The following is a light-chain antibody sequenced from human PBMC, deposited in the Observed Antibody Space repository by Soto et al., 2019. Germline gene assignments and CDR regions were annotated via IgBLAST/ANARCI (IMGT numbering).Light chain of an antibody. V-gene: IGKV3-20*01. CDR2: GAS. J-gene: IGKJ2*01. CDR3: QQYGSSPYT. Sequence: EIVLTQSPGTLSLSPGERATLSCRASQSVSSSYLAWYQLKPGQAPRLLIYGASSRATGIPDRFSGSGSGTDFTLTISILEPEDFAVYYCQQYGSSPYTFGQGTKLEIK. CDR1: QSVSSSY.